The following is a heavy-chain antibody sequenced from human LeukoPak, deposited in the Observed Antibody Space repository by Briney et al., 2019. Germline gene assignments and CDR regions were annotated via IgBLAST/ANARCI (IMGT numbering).Heavy chain of an antibody. CDR1: GYSFTSYW. Sequence: GESLKISCKGSGYSFTSYWISWVRQMPGKGLEWMGRIDPSDSYTNYSPSFQGHVTISADESTSTAYMELSSLRSEDTAVYYCARGATYKNWFDPWGQGTLVTVSS. J-gene: IGHJ5*02. D-gene: IGHD1-1*01. CDR2: IDPSDSYT. V-gene: IGHV5-10-1*01. CDR3: ARGATYKNWFDP.